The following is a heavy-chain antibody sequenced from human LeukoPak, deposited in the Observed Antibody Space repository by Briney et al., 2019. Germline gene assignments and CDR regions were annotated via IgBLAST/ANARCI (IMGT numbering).Heavy chain of an antibody. J-gene: IGHJ3*02. CDR1: GGSISSSSYY. Sequence: SETLSLTCTVSGGSISSSSYYWGWIRQPPGKGLEWIGSIYYSGSTYYNPSLKSPVTMSVDTSKNQFSLKLSSVTAADTAVYYCAREYSTETNAFDIWGQGTMVTVSS. D-gene: IGHD4-11*01. V-gene: IGHV4-39*07. CDR2: IYYSGST. CDR3: AREYSTETNAFDI.